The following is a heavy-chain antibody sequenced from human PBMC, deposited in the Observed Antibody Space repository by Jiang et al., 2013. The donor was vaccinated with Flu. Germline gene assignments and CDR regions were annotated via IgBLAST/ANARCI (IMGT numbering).Heavy chain of an antibody. V-gene: IGHV4-30-2*01. CDR1: GGSISSGGYS. Sequence: GSGLVKPSQTLSLTCAVSGGSISSGGYSWSWIRQPPGKGLEWIGYIYHSGSTYYNPSLKNRVTISVDRSKNQFSLKLSSVTAADTAVYYCARAASSCSSTSCYGLLYYYGMDVWGQGTTVTVSS. CDR3: ARAASSCSSTSCYGLLYYYGMDV. CDR2: IYHSGST. J-gene: IGHJ6*02. D-gene: IGHD2-2*01.